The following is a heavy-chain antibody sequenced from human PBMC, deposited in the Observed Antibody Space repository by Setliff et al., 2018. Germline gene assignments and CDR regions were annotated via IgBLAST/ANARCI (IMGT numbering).Heavy chain of an antibody. CDR2: ISGSSGDA. CDR1: NYTFINYG. CDR3: ARDSRIRFTKEEGGAYYYGMDV. Sequence: WASVKVSCKASNYTFINYGMGWVRQIPGHGLEWMGWISGSSGDASYAQKFQGRVIITLDTLTTTAYMELRSLRSDDTAVYYCARDSRIRFTKEEGGAYYYGMDVWGQGTTVTVSS. J-gene: IGHJ6*02. V-gene: IGHV1-18*01. D-gene: IGHD2-8*01.